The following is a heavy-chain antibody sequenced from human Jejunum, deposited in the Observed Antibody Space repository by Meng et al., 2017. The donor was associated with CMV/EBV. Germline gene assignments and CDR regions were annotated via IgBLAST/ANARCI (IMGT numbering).Heavy chain of an antibody. D-gene: IGHD4-11*01. CDR1: GFTFRGYP. CDR2: ISADGNKK. V-gene: IGHV3-30-3*01. J-gene: IGHJ4*02. CDR3: AREDDYRNYFDH. Sequence: AVSGFTFRGYPMHWVRQAQGKGLGWLAVISADGNKKYHADSVMGRFTISRDNSKNTLSLQMNGLRGEDTAVYYCAREDDYRNYFDHWGRGTQVTVSS.